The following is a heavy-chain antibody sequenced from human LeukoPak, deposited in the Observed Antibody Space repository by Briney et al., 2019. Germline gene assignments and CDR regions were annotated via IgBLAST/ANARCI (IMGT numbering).Heavy chain of an antibody. D-gene: IGHD5-24*01. V-gene: IGHV1-2*02. CDR2: INPNSGGT. J-gene: IGHJ4*02. CDR1: GYTFTGYY. CDR3: ARREELDY. Sequence: ASLTVSCKASGYTFTGYYMHWVRQAPGQGLEWMGWINPNSGGTNYAKKFQGRVTMTRDTSINTAYMELSRLRYDDTAVYYCARREELDYWGQGTLVTVSS.